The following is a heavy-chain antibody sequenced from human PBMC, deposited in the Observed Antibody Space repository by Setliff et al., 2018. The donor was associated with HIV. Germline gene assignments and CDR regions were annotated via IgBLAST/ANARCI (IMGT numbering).Heavy chain of an antibody. CDR3: ARDRHHYDSSGFDAFDL. D-gene: IGHD3-22*01. CDR1: GGTFSNYA. V-gene: IGHV1-69*13. Sequence: SVKVSCKASGGTFSNYAFSWVRQAPGQGLEWMGGIIPLFGTANYAQNFQGRVTITADASTSTACMELSSLRSEDTAMYYCARDRHHYDSSGFDAFDLWGQGTMVTVSS. J-gene: IGHJ3*01. CDR2: IIPLFGTA.